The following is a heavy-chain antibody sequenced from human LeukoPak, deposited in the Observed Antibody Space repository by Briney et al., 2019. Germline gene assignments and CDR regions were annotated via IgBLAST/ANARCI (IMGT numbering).Heavy chain of an antibody. J-gene: IGHJ6*02. V-gene: IGHV3-33*06. CDR2: IWYDGSNK. Sequence: PGRSLRLSCAASGFTFSSYGMHWVRQAPGKGLEWVAVIWYDGSNKYYADSVKGRFTISRDNSKNTLYLQMNSLRAEDTAVYYCANLWPTSYYYGMDVWGQGTTVTVSS. CDR3: ANLWPTSYYYGMDV. D-gene: IGHD2/OR15-2a*01. CDR1: GFTFSSYG.